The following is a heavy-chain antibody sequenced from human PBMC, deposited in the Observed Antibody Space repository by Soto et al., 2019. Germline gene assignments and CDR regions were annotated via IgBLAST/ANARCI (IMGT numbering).Heavy chain of an antibody. D-gene: IGHD3-10*01. J-gene: IGHJ3*02. CDR3: ARGAGDFSGPDSFDI. Sequence: QVQLQESGPRLVKSSKTLSLVCSVSGDSIIRSFWGWIRQSHGKGLEYIGYISDSGVTDYDPSLKSRVTISVDTSKNQFSLKLTSVTAADTAMYYSARGAGDFSGPDSFDIWGQGTMVTVSS. CDR1: GDSIIRSF. CDR2: ISDSGVT. V-gene: IGHV4-59*01.